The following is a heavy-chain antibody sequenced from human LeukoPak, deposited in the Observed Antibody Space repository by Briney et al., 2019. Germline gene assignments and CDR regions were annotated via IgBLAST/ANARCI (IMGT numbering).Heavy chain of an antibody. D-gene: IGHD2-15*01. V-gene: IGHV3-30-3*01. CDR2: ISYDENNK. J-gene: IGHJ4*02. CDR3: ARAPGGFDY. CDR1: GFTFSTFE. Sequence: GGSLRLSCAASGFTFSTFEMHWVRQAPGKGLEWVAVISYDENNKYYTDSVKGRLTISRDNSKNTLYLHLTSLRPEDTALYYCARAPGGFDYWGQGTLVTVSS.